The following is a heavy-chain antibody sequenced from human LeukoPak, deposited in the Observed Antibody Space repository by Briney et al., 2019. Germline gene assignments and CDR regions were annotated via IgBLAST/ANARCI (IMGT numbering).Heavy chain of an antibody. CDR2: IYPGGST. Sequence: GVSLRLSCAASGFTVGSNYMSWVRQAPGKGLEWVSVIYPGGSTYYADSVKGRFTISRDNSRNTLYLQMSSLRADDTAVYYCVGFRATAGLYWGQGTLVTVSS. CDR3: VGFRATAGLY. D-gene: IGHD6-13*01. V-gene: IGHV3-66*01. J-gene: IGHJ4*02. CDR1: GFTVGSNY.